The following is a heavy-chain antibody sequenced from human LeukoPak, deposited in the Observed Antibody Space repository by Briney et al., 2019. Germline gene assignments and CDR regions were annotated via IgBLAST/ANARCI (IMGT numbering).Heavy chain of an antibody. V-gene: IGHV3-48*03. CDR1: GFTFSSYE. CDR3: ARDGRDGYNDFDY. CDR2: IRSSRTT. Sequence: GGSLRLSCVASGFTFSSYEMNWVRQAPGKGLGWLSYIRSSRTTYYADSAKGRFTTSRDNAKNSLYLQMNSLRAEDTAVYYCARDGRDGYNDFDYWGQGTLVTVSS. D-gene: IGHD5-24*01. J-gene: IGHJ4*02.